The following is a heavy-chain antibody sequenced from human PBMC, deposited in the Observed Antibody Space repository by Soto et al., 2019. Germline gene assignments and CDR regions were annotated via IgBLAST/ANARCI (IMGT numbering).Heavy chain of an antibody. V-gene: IGHV3-30-3*01. Sequence: GGSLRLSCAASGFTFSSYAMHWVRQAPGKGLEWVAVISYDGSNKYYADSVKGRFTISRDNSKNTLYLQMNSLRAEDTAVYYCARGPVTGEDCSSTSCYFNWGQGTLVTVSS. CDR2: ISYDGSNK. J-gene: IGHJ4*02. CDR3: ARGPVTGEDCSSTSCYFN. D-gene: IGHD2-2*01. CDR1: GFTFSSYA.